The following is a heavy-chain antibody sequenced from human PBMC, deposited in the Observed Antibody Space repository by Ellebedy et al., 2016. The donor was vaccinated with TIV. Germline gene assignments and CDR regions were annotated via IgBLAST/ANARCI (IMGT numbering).Heavy chain of an antibody. J-gene: IGHJ1*01. D-gene: IGHD6-13*01. CDR3: ARGASSSWSILQH. CDR2: INWNGGSR. CDR1: GFTFADYV. V-gene: IGHV3-20*04. Sequence: PGGSLRLSCAASGFTFADYVMSWVRQAPGRGLEWVSGINWNGGSRGYADSVKGRFTISRDNAKNSLYLQMNSLRVEDTALYFCARGASSSWSILQHWGQGTPVTVSS.